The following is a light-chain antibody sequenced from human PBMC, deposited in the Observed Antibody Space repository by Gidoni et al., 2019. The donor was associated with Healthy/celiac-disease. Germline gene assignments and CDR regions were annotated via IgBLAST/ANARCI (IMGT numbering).Light chain of an antibody. J-gene: IGLJ1*01. CDR1: SSNIWAGYD. CDR3: QSYDSSLSGYV. CDR2: GNS. V-gene: IGLV1-40*01. Sequence: QSVLTPPTSVSGAPGQRVTISCTGSSSNIWAGYDVHWYQQLPGTAPKLLIYGNSNRPSGVPDRFSGSKSGTSASLAITGLQAEDEADYYCQSYDSSLSGYVFGTGTKVTVL.